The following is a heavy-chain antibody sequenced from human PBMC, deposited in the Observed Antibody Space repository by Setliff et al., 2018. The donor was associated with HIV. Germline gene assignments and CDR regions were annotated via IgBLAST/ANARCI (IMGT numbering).Heavy chain of an antibody. CDR2: INPGGGNT. Sequence: ASVKVSCKASGYPFTTYYIHWMRQAPGQGLEWLAVINPGGGNTNYPQRLQGRVSLTTDISTSTAYMELRSLRSDDTAVYYCAKALVVAGTTFDYWGQGTLVTVSS. CDR3: AKALVVAGTTFDY. V-gene: IGHV1-46*01. J-gene: IGHJ4*02. D-gene: IGHD6-19*01. CDR1: GYPFTTYY.